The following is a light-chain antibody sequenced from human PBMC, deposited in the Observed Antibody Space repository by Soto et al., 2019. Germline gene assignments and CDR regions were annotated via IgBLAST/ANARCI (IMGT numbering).Light chain of an antibody. V-gene: IGKV1-9*01. Sequence: DIQMTQSPSSLSASVGDRVTITCRASQSITGYLNWYQQKPGKVPKLLIYAASTLQSGVPSRFSGSGSGTEFTLTISSLQPEDFASYYCQQLDRYPFTFGGGTKVEI. CDR1: QSITGY. J-gene: IGKJ4*01. CDR3: QQLDRYPFT. CDR2: AAS.